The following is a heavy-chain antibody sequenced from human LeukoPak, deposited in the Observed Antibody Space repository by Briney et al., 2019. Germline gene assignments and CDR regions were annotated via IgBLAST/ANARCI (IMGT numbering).Heavy chain of an antibody. Sequence: ASVKVSCKASGGTFSSYAISWVRQAPGQGLEWMGGIIRIFGTANYAQKFQGRVTITADKSTSTAYMELSSLRSEDTAVYYCAITYYDILTGYYVYDAFDIWGQGTMVTVSS. CDR1: GGTFSSYA. V-gene: IGHV1-69*06. J-gene: IGHJ3*02. D-gene: IGHD3-9*01. CDR3: AITYYDILTGYYVYDAFDI. CDR2: IIRIFGTA.